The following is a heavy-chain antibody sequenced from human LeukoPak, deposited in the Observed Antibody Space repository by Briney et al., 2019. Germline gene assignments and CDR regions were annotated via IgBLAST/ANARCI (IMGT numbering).Heavy chain of an antibody. D-gene: IGHD3-3*01. CDR2: IIPIFGTA. CDR1: GGTFSSYA. Sequence: GSSVKVSCKASGGTFSSYAISWVRQAPGQGLEWMGGIIPIFGTANYAQKFQGRVTITADESTSTAYMELSSLRSEVTAVYYCARVKEGSITIFGVVTNPNWFDPWGQGTLVTVSS. CDR3: ARVKEGSITIFGVVTNPNWFDP. J-gene: IGHJ5*02. V-gene: IGHV1-69*01.